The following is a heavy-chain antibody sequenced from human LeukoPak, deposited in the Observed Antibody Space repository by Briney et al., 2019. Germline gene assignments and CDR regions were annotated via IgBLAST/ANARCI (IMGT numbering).Heavy chain of an antibody. CDR1: GGSISSGGYS. V-gene: IGHV4-30-2*01. D-gene: IGHD3-3*01. J-gene: IGHJ3*02. CDR2: IYHSGST. CDR3: ARGPVLRFLEWLEQYRAPDAFDI. Sequence: PSQTLSLTCAVSGGSISSGGYSWSWIRQPPGKGLEWIGYIYHSGSTYYNPSLKSRVTISVDRSKNQFSLKLSSVTAADTAVYYCARGPVLRFLEWLEQYRAPDAFDIWGQGTMVTVSS.